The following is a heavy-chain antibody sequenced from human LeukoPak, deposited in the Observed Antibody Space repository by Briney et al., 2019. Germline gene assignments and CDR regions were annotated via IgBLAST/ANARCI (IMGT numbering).Heavy chain of an antibody. D-gene: IGHD2/OR15-2a*01. CDR2: ISSSGSTK. CDR1: GFTFSSYE. V-gene: IGHV3-48*03. Sequence: PGGSLRLSCAASGFTFSSYEMNWVRQAPGKGLEWVSYISSSGSTKYYADSVKGGFTISRDNDKNSLCLQMTRLRAEDTAVYYCARAFRRSDYWGQGTLVTVSS. J-gene: IGHJ4*02. CDR3: ARAFRRSDY.